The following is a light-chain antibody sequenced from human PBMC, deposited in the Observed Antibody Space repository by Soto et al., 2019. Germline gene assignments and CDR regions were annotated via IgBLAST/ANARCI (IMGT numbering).Light chain of an antibody. CDR1: QSVSRY. CDR3: QQRFSWPPT. Sequence: EIGLTQSPATLSLSPGDRATLSCRASQSVSRYLACYQQKPGQAPRLLIHDTSTRATGVPDTFSGSGSGTEFTLTISSLEPEDSAMYYCQQRFSWPPTFGGGTHVEIK. V-gene: IGKV3-11*01. J-gene: IGKJ4*01. CDR2: DTS.